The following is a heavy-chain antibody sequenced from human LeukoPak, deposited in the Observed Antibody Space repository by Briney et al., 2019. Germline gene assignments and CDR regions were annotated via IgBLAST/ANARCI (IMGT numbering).Heavy chain of an antibody. Sequence: PGGSLRLSCEASGFTFSSYWMHWVRQAPGKGLVWVSRINSDGSSTNYADSVKGRFTISRDNAKNTLYLQMNSLRAEDTAVYYCARAQHSGYERYQYYFDYWGQGTLVTVSS. J-gene: IGHJ4*02. V-gene: IGHV3-74*01. CDR3: ARAQHSGYERYQYYFDY. CDR1: GFTFSSYW. D-gene: IGHD5-12*01. CDR2: INSDGSST.